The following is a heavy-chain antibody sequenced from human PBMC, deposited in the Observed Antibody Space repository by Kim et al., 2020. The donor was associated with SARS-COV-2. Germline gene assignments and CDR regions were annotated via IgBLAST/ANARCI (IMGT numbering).Heavy chain of an antibody. D-gene: IGHD2-2*02. CDR3: ARHCRSTGCYTGGGADGM. Sequence: SETLSLTCAVYGGSFSGYYWSWIRQPPGKGLEWIGEINHSGSTNYNPSLKSRVTISVDTSKNQFSLKLSSVTAADTAVYYCARHCRSTGCYTGGGADGM. J-gene: IGHJ6*01. CDR1: GGSFSGYY. CDR2: INHSGST. V-gene: IGHV4-34*01.